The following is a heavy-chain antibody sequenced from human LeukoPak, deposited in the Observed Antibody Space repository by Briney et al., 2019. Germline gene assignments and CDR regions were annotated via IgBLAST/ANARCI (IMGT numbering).Heavy chain of an antibody. CDR3: ARGPSRGYSSSWYWNY. D-gene: IGHD6-13*01. V-gene: IGHV1-2*04. CDR2: INPNSGGT. CDR1: GYTFTGYY. Sequence: ASVKVSCKASGYTFTGYYMHWVRQAPGQGLEWMGWINPNSGGTNYAQKFQGWVTMTRDTSISTAYMELSRLRSDDTAVYYCARGPSRGYSSSWYWNYWGQGTLATVSS. J-gene: IGHJ4*02.